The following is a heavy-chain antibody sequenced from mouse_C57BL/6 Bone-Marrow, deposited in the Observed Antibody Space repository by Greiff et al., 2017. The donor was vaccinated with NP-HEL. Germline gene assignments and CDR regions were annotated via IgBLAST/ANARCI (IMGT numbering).Heavy chain of an antibody. CDR3: ERPVYYDYGGFAN. CDR2: ISSGSSTI. D-gene: IGHD2-4*01. J-gene: IGHJ3*01. CDR1: GFTFSDYG. Sequence: EVKLMESGGGLVKPGGSLKLSCAASGFTFSDYGMHWVRQAPEKGLEWVAYISSGSSTIYYADKVKGRFTISRDNAKNTLFLQMTSLRSEDTDMYYCERPVYYDYGGFANWDQGTLVTVSA. V-gene: IGHV5-17*01.